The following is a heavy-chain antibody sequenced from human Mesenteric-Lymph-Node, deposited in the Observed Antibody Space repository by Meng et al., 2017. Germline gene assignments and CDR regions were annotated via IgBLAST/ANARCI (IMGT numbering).Heavy chain of an antibody. CDR3: ARRPLAYDAFDL. D-gene: IGHD2-21*01. CDR2: IHYSGST. J-gene: IGHJ3*01. Sequence: QLQLQESGPGLVKPSETLSLTCTGSGGSISSSDYYWGWMRQPPGKGLEWIGSIHYSGSTYYNPSLRSRVTRSVDTSKTQFSLKLSSVTAADTAVFYCARRPLAYDAFDLWGQGTMVTVSS. V-gene: IGHV4-39*01. CDR1: GGSISSSDYY.